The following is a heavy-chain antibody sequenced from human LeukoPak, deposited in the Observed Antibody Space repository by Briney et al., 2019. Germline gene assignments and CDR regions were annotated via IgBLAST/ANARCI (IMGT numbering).Heavy chain of an antibody. CDR3: ARVGTMIVVSY. Sequence: PSETLSLTCTVSGGSISSSSYYWGWIRQPPGKGLEWIGSIYYSGSTYYNPSLKSRVTISVDTSKNQFSLKLSSVTAADTAVYYCARVGTMIVVSYWGQGTLVTVSS. J-gene: IGHJ4*02. D-gene: IGHD3-22*01. CDR1: GGSISSSSYY. CDR2: IYYSGST. V-gene: IGHV4-39*01.